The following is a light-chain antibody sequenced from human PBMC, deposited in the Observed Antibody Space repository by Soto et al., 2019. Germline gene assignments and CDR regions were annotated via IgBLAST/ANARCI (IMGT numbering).Light chain of an antibody. V-gene: IGLV2-14*01. CDR3: SSFTRRFTFV. CDR1: RSEVGAYNY. Sequence: QSVLTQPASVSGSPGQSIAISGTGTRSEVGAYNYVSWYQQHPGKAPKLRISEVTNRPSGVSDRFSGSKSGNTASLTISGLQAEDEPDYYCSSFTRRFTFVIGSGTKVTGL. CDR2: EVT. J-gene: IGLJ1*01.